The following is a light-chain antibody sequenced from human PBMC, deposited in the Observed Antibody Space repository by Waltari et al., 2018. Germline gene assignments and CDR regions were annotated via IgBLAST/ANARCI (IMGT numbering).Light chain of an antibody. Sequence: QSALTQPASVSGSPGQSITISCTGSTSDVWGYTLVSWYRQFPNKAPQLIIYEGTRRPSGGSSRFAASKSGNTGSLTISGLQAEDEAIYVCSSYARSDNSVLFGGGTQLSVL. CDR2: EGT. CDR1: TSDVWGYTL. CDR3: SSYARSDNSVL. J-gene: IGLJ2*01. V-gene: IGLV2-23*01.